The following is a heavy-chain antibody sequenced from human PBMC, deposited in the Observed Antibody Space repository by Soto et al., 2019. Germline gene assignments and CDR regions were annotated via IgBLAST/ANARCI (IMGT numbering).Heavy chain of an antibody. CDR3: ARGLPYYDILTGYYGVFDY. J-gene: IGHJ4*02. CDR2: IYYSGST. Sequence: LSLTCTVSGGSISSNSYYWGWIRQPPGKGLEWIGSIYYSGSTYYNPSLKSRVTISVDTSKNQFSLKLSSVTAADTAVYYCARGLPYYDILTGYYGVFDYWGQGTLVTVSS. D-gene: IGHD3-9*01. CDR1: GGSISSNSYY. V-gene: IGHV4-39*01.